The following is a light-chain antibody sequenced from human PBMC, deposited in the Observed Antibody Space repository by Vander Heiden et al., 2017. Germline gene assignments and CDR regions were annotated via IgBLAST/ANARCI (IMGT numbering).Light chain of an antibody. V-gene: IGKV1-27*01. CDR1: QGISNY. CDR2: AAS. Sequence: DSQMTQSPSSLSASVGDRVNITCRASQGISNYLAWYQQQPEKVPKLLIYAASTLQSGVPSLFSGSGSGTDFTLTIIYLQPDDVATYYCQKDNSPPFTFGHGTEVDIK. CDR3: QKDNSPPFT. J-gene: IGKJ3*01.